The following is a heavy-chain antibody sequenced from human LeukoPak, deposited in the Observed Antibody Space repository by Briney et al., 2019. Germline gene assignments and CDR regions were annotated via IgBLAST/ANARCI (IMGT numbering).Heavy chain of an antibody. Sequence: GGSLRLSCAASGFTFSSYSMNWVRQAPGKGLEWVSSISSSSSYIYYADSVKGRFTISRDNAKNSLYLQMNSLRAEDTAVYYCARDLNTVTTYYFDYWGQGTLATVSS. CDR2: ISSSSSYI. CDR3: ARDLNTVTTYYFDY. J-gene: IGHJ4*02. D-gene: IGHD4-17*01. CDR1: GFTFSSYS. V-gene: IGHV3-21*01.